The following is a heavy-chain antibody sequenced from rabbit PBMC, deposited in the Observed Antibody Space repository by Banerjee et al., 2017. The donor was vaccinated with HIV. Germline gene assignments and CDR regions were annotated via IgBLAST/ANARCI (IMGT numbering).Heavy chain of an antibody. Sequence: QEQLVESGGGLVRPEGSLKLSCKASGFSFSNKAVMCWVRQAPGKGLEWIACINAVTGKAVYASWAKGRFTFSKTSSTTVTLQMTRLTGADTATYFCARDTSSSFSSYGMDLWGPGTLVTVS. J-gene: IGHJ6*01. CDR2: INAVTGKA. D-gene: IGHD1-1*01. CDR3: ARDTSSSFSSYGMDL. CDR1: GFSFSNKAV. V-gene: IGHV1S45*01.